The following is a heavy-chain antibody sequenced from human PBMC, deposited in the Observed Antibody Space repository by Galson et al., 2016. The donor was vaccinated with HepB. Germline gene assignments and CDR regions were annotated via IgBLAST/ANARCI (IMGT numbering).Heavy chain of an antibody. V-gene: IGHV1-3*01. Sequence: SVKVSCKASGYTLTSYATHWVRQAPGQRLEWMGWINAGKGNTKYSQKFQGRVTITRDTSASTAYMELSSLRSEDTAVYYCASDPGGSKTRFDYWGQGTLVTVSS. D-gene: IGHD1-26*01. CDR1: GYTLTSYA. CDR2: INAGKGNT. J-gene: IGHJ4*02. CDR3: ASDPGGSKTRFDY.